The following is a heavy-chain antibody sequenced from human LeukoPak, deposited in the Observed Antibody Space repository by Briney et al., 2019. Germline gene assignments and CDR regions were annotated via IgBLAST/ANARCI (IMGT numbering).Heavy chain of an antibody. CDR3: ATTMVRGVIISRYYYYYMDV. J-gene: IGHJ6*03. Sequence: GASVKVSCKASGYTFTGYYMHWVRQAPGQGLEWMGWINPNSGGTNYAQKFQGRVTMIRDTSISTAYMELSRLRSDDTAVYYCATTMVRGVIISRYYYYYMDVWGKGTTVTVSS. D-gene: IGHD3-10*01. CDR2: INPNSGGT. CDR1: GYTFTGYY. V-gene: IGHV1-2*02.